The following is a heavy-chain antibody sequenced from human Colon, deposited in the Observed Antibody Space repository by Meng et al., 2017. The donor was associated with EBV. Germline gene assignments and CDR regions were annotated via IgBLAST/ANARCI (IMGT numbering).Heavy chain of an antibody. V-gene: IGHV1-18*01. Sequence: QVQVVQSGAEGKKPGASVKVSCKASGYTFTSYGISWLRQAPGQGLEWMGWFVNNVDTYSAQKFQGRVAMTTDTHTSTAFMELRSLRSDDTAVYYCARGTPGRSYSDYWGQGTLVTVSS. J-gene: IGHJ4*02. CDR2: FVNNVDT. CDR3: ARGTPGRSYSDY. CDR1: GYTFTSYG. D-gene: IGHD3-10*01.